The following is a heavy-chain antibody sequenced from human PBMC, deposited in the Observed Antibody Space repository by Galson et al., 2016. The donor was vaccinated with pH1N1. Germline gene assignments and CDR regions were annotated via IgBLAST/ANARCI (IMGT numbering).Heavy chain of an antibody. CDR2: IYLGGSHI. CDR1: GYSFSSSR. D-gene: IGHD4-17*01. V-gene: IGHV5-51*01. J-gene: IGHJ3*02. Sequence: QSGAEVKKPGESLRISCKGSGYSFSSSRIGWVRQVPGKGLEWMGIIYLGGSHIRYSPSFQGQVTISADKSINIVYLQWSSLKASDTAIYYCARQNDYGDYRGDAFDIWGQGTMVIVSS. CDR3: ARQNDYGDYRGDAFDI.